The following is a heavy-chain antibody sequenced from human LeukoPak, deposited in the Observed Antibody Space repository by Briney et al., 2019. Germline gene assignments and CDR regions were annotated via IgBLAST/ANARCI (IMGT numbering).Heavy chain of an antibody. V-gene: IGHV3-23*01. CDR1: GFTFSSYA. Sequence: PGGSLTLSCPASGFTFSSYALSWVRQAPRKGLEWVSAISVSGGNTYYADCVKGRITISRDTSHNTPHMQMYSLRAEDPATYYCAKDRGGPYAGWGQGTLVTVSS. CDR3: AKDRGGPYAG. CDR2: ISVSGGNT. J-gene: IGHJ4*02. D-gene: IGHD2-2*01.